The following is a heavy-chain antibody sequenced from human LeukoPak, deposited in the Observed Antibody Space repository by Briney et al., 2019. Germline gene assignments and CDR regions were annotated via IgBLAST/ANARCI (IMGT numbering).Heavy chain of an antibody. V-gene: IGHV3-74*01. D-gene: IGHD2-2*01. J-gene: IGHJ6*04. CDR1: GFTFSGYW. CDR2: INSDGSST. CDR3: ARDQPVYCSSTSCYGYEGYYYYGMDV. Sequence: GGSLRLSCAASGFTFSGYWMHWVRQAPGKGLVWVSRINSDGSSTSYADSVKGRFTISRDNAKNTLYLQMNSLRAEDTAVYYCARDQPVYCSSTSCYGYEGYYYYGMDVWGKGTTVTVSS.